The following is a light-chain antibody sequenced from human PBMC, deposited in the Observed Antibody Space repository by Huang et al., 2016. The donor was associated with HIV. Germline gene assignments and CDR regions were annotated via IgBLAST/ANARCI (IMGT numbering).Light chain of an antibody. Sequence: QMTQSPSSLSASVGDRVTITCRASQDINTALDWYQQKPGKAPRLLLFAASRLDSGGPSRFSGSGSGAYYTLTITNLQPEDFATYFCQQYYITPPWTFGQGTKVEIK. J-gene: IGKJ1*01. V-gene: IGKV1-NL1*01. CDR1: QDINTA. CDR2: AAS. CDR3: QQYYITPPWT.